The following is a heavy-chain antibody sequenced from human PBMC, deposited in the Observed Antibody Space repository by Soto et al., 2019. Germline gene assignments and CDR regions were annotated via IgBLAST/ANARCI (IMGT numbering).Heavy chain of an antibody. CDR3: ARYSDLTFVTTVDV. D-gene: IGHD4-4*01. J-gene: IGHJ6*03. CDR2: INISNGNT. CDR1: GYTFKNYR. V-gene: IGHV1-3*04. Sequence: ASVKVSCTASGYTFKNYRIYWVRQAPGQRLECMGWINISNGNTEYSQNFQGRVTMTRDTSASTAYMELSSLRSEDTAVYYCARYSDLTFVTTVDVWGKRYPVTV.